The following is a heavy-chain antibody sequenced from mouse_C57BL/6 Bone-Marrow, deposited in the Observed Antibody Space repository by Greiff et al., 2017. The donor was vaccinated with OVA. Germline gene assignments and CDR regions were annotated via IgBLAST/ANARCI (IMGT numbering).Heavy chain of an antibody. J-gene: IGHJ4*01. CDR1: GFNIKNTY. CDR3: ARITTVVAQGTYYAMDY. CDR2: IDPANGNT. V-gene: IGHV14-3*01. Sequence: VQLQQSVAELVRPGASVKLSCTASGFNIKNTYMHWVKQRPEQGLEWIGRIDPANGNTKYAPKFQGKATITADTSSNTAYLQLSSLTSEGTAIYYCARITTVVAQGTYYAMDYWGQGTSVTVSS. D-gene: IGHD1-1*01.